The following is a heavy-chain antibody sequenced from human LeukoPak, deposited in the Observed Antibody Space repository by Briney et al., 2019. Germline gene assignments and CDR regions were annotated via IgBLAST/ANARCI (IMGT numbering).Heavy chain of an antibody. CDR3: ARGGSALRFLEWLPDY. Sequence: ASVKVSCKASGYTFTGYDINWVRQATGQGLEWMGWMNPNSGNTGYAQKFQGRVTMTRNTSISTAYMELSSLRSEDTAVYYCARGGSALRFLEWLPDYWGQGTLVTVSS. J-gene: IGHJ4*02. CDR1: GYTFTGYD. D-gene: IGHD3-3*01. CDR2: MNPNSGNT. V-gene: IGHV1-8*01.